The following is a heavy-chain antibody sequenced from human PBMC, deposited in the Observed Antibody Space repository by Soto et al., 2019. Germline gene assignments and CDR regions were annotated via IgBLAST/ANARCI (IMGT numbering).Heavy chain of an antibody. J-gene: IGHJ4*02. V-gene: IGHV3-23*01. D-gene: IGHD5-18*01. Sequence: EVQLLESGGGLVQPGGSLRLSCAASGFTFSSYAMSWVRQAPGKGLEWVSALSGSGGSTYYADSVKGRFTISRDNSKNTLYLQMNRLRAEDTAVYYCAKGGYSYGFTVFYFDYWGQGTLVTVSS. CDR1: GFTFSSYA. CDR3: AKGGYSYGFTVFYFDY. CDR2: LSGSGGST.